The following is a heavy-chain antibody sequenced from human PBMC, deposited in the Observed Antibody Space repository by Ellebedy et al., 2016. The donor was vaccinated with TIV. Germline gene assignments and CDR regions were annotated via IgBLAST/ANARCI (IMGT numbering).Heavy chain of an antibody. CDR1: GFTFSSYW. J-gene: IGHJ6*02. Sequence: GESLKISCAASGFTFSSYWMHWVRQAPGKGLVWVSRINSDGSSTSYADSVKGRFTISRDNAKNTLYLQMNSLRAEDTAVYYCFYYGMDVWGQGTTVTVSS. V-gene: IGHV3-74*01. CDR2: INSDGSST. CDR3: FYYGMDV.